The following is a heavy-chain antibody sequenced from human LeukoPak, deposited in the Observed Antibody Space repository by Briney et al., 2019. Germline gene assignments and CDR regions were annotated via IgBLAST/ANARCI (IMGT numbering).Heavy chain of an antibody. D-gene: IGHD5-12*01. CDR1: GYTFTGYY. CDR2: INPNSGGT. CDR3: ARVEGYANWFDP. J-gene: IGHJ5*02. Sequence: ASVKVSCKASGYTFTGYYMHWVRQAPGQGLEWMGWINPNSGGTNYAQKFQGRVTMTRDTFISTAYMELSRLRSDDTAVYYCARVEGYANWFDPWGQGTLVTVSS. V-gene: IGHV1-2*02.